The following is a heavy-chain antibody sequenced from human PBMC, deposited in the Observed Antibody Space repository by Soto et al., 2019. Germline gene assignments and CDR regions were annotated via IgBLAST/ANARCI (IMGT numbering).Heavy chain of an antibody. J-gene: IGHJ4*02. CDR1: GFTFSSYS. D-gene: IGHD1-7*01. Sequence: GGSLRLSCAASGFTFSSYSMHWVRQAPGKGLEWVAVIWYDGSNKYYADSVKGRFTISRDNSKYTLYLQMNSLGAEDTAVYYCAREGELSTAYFDYWGQGTLVTVSS. V-gene: IGHV3-33*01. CDR3: AREGELSTAYFDY. CDR2: IWYDGSNK.